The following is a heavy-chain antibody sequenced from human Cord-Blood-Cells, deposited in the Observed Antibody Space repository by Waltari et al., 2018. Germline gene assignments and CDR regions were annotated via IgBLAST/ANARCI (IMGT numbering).Heavy chain of an antibody. Sequence: QVQLQESGPGLVKPSETLSLTCTVSGGSISSYYWSWIRQPPGKGLEWIGYIYYSGSTNHNPSLKSRVTISVDTSKNQFSLKLSSVTAADTAVYYCARDGLGGGNFDYWGQGTLVTVSS. CDR3: ARDGLGGGNFDY. D-gene: IGHD2-15*01. CDR2: IYYSGST. J-gene: IGHJ4*02. CDR1: GGSISSYY. V-gene: IGHV4-59*01.